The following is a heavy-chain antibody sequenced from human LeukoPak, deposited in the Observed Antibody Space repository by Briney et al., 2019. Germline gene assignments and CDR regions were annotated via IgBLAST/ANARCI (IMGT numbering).Heavy chain of an antibody. V-gene: IGHV4-59*08. D-gene: IGHD3-10*01. CDR3: ARRYYGSGTYNSCFFDY. CDR1: GGSINSYY. CDR2: IYYSGST. Sequence: SETLSLTCTVSGGSINSYYWSWIRQPPGKGLEWIGYIYYSGSTNYNPSLKSRVAISVDTSKNQFSLELNSVTAADTAVYYCARRYYGSGTYNSCFFDYWGQGTQVTVSS. J-gene: IGHJ4*02.